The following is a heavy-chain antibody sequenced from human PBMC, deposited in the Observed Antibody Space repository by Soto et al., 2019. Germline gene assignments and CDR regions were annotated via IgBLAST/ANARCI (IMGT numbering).Heavy chain of an antibody. V-gene: IGHV4-39*02. Sequence: PSETLSLTCSVSGGTISSSSYYWGWIRQPPGKGLEWIGSIYYSGTTYYNPSLMSRLSISVDTSKNQFSLKLRSVTAADTAVYYCARDVRTGYHYYYATDVWGQGTTVTVSS. CDR1: GGTISSSSYY. J-gene: IGHJ6*02. CDR2: IYYSGTT. CDR3: ARDVRTGYHYYYATDV. D-gene: IGHD3-9*01.